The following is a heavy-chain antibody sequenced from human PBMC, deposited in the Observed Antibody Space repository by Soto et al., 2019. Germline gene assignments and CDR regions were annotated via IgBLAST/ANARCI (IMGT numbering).Heavy chain of an antibody. Sequence: TLSLTSTFSVRSLGSYYCIWIRHPPGKGLEWIGYVFYTGRSNYNASLKSRVSISLDTSNYQFSLKLSSVTAADTAVYYCARDGDGRMTTNPYYYNGMDVWGPGTTVTVSS. V-gene: IGHV4-59*01. CDR1: VRSLGSYY. J-gene: IGHJ6*02. CDR3: ARDGDGRMTTNPYYYNGMDV. CDR2: VFYTGRS. D-gene: IGHD4-4*01.